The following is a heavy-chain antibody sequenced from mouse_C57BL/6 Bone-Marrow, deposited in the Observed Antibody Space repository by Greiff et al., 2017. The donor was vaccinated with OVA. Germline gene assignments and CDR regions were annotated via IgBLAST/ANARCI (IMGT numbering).Heavy chain of an antibody. D-gene: IGHD1-1*01. CDR2: IDPSDSYT. V-gene: IGHV1-69*01. Sequence: QVQLQQSGAELVMPGASVKLSCKASGYTFTSYWMHWVKQRPGQGLEWIGEIDPSDSYTNYNQKFKGKSTLTVDKSSSTAYMQLSSLTSEDSAVYYCASGGKLLRYSWFAYWGQGTLVTVSA. CDR1: GYTFTSYW. CDR3: ASGGKLLRYSWFAY. J-gene: IGHJ3*01.